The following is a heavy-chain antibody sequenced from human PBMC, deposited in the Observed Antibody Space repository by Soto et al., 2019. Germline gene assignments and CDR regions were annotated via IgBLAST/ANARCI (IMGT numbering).Heavy chain of an antibody. CDR3: TREGRGATPPRFDY. D-gene: IGHD1-26*01. CDR2: IGSRGESYAT. V-gene: IGHV3-73*01. CDR1: GFTFGASA. J-gene: IGHJ4*02. Sequence: GSLRLSCAASGFTFGASALQWVRQASGKGLEWLGRIGSRGESYATTYDVSVKGRFTISRDDSKSIAYLQINSLKTEDTAVYYCTREGRGATPPRFDYWGQGTLVTVSS.